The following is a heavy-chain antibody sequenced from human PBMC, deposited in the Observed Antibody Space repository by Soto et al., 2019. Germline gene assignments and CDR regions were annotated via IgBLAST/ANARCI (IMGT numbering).Heavy chain of an antibody. CDR3: ARDCYGDYLVGH. CDR2: ISGSGTTI. Sequence: EVQLVESGGGLVQPGGSLRLSCAASGFTFSSYSMNWVRQAPGKGLEWVSYISGSGTTIYYADSVKGRFTISRDNAQNSLFLQMNSLRAEDTAVYYCARDCYGDYLVGHWGQGSPVTVSS. D-gene: IGHD4-17*01. J-gene: IGHJ4*02. V-gene: IGHV3-48*01. CDR1: GFTFSSYS.